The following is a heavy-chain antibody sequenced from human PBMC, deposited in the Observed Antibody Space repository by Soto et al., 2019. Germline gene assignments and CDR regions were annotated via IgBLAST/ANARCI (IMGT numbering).Heavy chain of an antibody. D-gene: IGHD6-19*01. V-gene: IGHV1-69*13. CDR2: IIPIFGTA. CDR3: AREWWEAVAGSWWFDP. CDR1: GGTFSSYA. Sequence: GASVKVSCKASGGTFSSYAISWVRQAPGQGLEWMGGIIPIFGTANYAQKFQGRVTITADESTSTAYMELSSLRSEDTAVYYCAREWWEAVAGSWWFDPWGQGTLVTVSS. J-gene: IGHJ5*02.